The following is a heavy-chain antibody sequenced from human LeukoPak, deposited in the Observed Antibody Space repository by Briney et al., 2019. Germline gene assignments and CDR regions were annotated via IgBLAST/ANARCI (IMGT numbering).Heavy chain of an antibody. CDR2: VHPSGNT. CDR1: GDSISSYY. V-gene: IGHV4-4*07. CDR3: ARDSRSSTVWWFDV. D-gene: IGHD3-10*01. J-gene: IGHJ2*01. Sequence: SETLSLTCTVSGDSISSYYWSWLRQSAEKGLEWIGRVHPSGNTHSNPSLESRVTMSIAESRKQFSLKLTFVTAADTAVYYCARDSRSSTVWWFDVWGRGTLVTVSS.